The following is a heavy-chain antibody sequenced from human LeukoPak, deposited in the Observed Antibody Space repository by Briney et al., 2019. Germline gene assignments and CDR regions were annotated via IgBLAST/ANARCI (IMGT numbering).Heavy chain of an antibody. D-gene: IGHD1-26*01. Sequence: GGPLRLSCAASGFTFDDYAMHWARQAPGKGLEWVSLISGDGGSTYYADSVKGRFTISRDNSKNSLYLQMNSLRTEDTALYYCAKVAGSSADYWGQGTLVTVSS. CDR3: AKVAGSSADY. CDR1: GFTFDDYA. J-gene: IGHJ4*02. V-gene: IGHV3-43*02. CDR2: ISGDGGST.